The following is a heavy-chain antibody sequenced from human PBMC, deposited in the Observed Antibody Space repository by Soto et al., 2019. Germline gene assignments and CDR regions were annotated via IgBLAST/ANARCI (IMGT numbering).Heavy chain of an antibody. D-gene: IGHD6-13*01. J-gene: IGHJ4*02. CDR1: GGTFSSYA. V-gene: IGHV1-69*01. CDR2: IIPIFGTA. Sequence: QVQLVQSGAEVKKRGSSVKVSCKASGGTFSSYAISWVRQAPGQGLEWMGGIIPIFGTANYAQKFQGRVTITADESTGNANMVLSSLRSEDTAVYYSARVAAAARSKTYYIDYWGQGTLVTVTS. CDR3: ARVAAAARSKTYYIDY.